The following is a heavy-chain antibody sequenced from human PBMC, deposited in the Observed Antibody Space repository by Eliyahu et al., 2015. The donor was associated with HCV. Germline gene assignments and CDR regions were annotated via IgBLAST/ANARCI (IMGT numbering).Heavy chain of an antibody. Sequence: QVQLVQSGGEVKKPGASLRVSCKSSGDIFTDYGFSWVRQAPGHGLEWMGWISAFNGDTKYVQKFKGRVTMTTDTSTSTAYMELRNLISDDTAVYYCARAPALSPTVAREGLDVWGQGTTVTVSS. CDR2: ISAFNGDT. V-gene: IGHV1-18*01. CDR1: GDIFTDYG. D-gene: IGHD5-12*01. CDR3: ARAPALSPTVAREGLDV. J-gene: IGHJ6*02.